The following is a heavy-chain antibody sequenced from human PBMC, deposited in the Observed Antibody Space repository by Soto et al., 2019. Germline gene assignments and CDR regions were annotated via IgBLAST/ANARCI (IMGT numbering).Heavy chain of an antibody. Sequence: PGGSLRLSCAASGFTFSSYAMHWVRQAPGKGLEWVAVISYDGSNKYYADSVKGRFTISRDNSKNTLYLQMNSLRAEDTAVCYCARDRWNRPAPSYYYYGMDVWGQGTTVTVSS. CDR2: ISYDGSNK. J-gene: IGHJ6*02. CDR3: ARDRWNRPAPSYYYYGMDV. V-gene: IGHV3-30-3*01. D-gene: IGHD1-1*01. CDR1: GFTFSSYA.